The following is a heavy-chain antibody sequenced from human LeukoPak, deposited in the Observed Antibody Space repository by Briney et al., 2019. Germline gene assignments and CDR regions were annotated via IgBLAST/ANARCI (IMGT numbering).Heavy chain of an antibody. V-gene: IGHV1-69*01. J-gene: IGHJ4*02. D-gene: IGHD2-2*01. CDR3: ARDRPAEDCSSTSCYWD. CDR2: IIPIFGTA. CDR1: GGTFSSYA. Sequence: ASVKVSCKASGGTFSSYAISWVRQAPGQGLEWMGGIIPIFGTANYAQKFQGRVTITADESTSTAYMELSSLRSEDTAVYYCARDRPAEDCSSTSCYWDWGQGTLVTVSS.